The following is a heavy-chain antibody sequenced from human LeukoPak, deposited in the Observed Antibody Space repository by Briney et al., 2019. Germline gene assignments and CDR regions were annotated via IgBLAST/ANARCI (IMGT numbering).Heavy chain of an antibody. CDR1: GFTFSSFW. CDR3: ARGPFTVIDS. Sequence: TGGSLRLSCAASGFTFSSFWMSWVRQAPGEGPEWVGNINQDGSGKYYVDSVRGRFTISRDNAKNSLYLQMNSLRVEDTAVFYCARGPFTVIDSWGQGTLVTVSS. J-gene: IGHJ4*02. D-gene: IGHD4-17*01. V-gene: IGHV3-7*01. CDR2: INQDGSGK.